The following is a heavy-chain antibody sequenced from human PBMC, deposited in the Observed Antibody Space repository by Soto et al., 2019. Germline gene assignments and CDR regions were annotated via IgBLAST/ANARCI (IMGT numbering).Heavy chain of an antibody. J-gene: IGHJ4*02. D-gene: IGHD3-9*01. CDR3: AKEHWGILSGERYYWGG. V-gene: IGHV3-30*18. CDR2: ISYDGSNK. CDR1: GFTFSSYG. Sequence: QVQLVESGGGVVQPGRSLRLSCAASGFTFSSYGMHWVRQAPGKGLEWVAVISYDGSNKYYADSVKGRFTISRDNSKNTMYLQMNSLRAGDRAVYYCAKEHWGILSGERYYWGGWGQGTVVGVSS.